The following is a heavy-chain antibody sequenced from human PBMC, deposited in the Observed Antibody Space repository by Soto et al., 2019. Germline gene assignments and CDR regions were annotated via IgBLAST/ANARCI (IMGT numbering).Heavy chain of an antibody. CDR3: AKDHPVHYYGSGSSSY. Sequence: EVQLLESGGGLVQPGGSLRLSCAASGFVFSSYAMSWVRQAPGKGLEWVSNISGSGGNTYYADSVKGRFTISRDNSKNALYLQMNSLRAEDTALCYRAKDHPVHYYGSGSSSYWGQGTLVTVSS. CDR1: GFVFSSYA. D-gene: IGHD3-10*01. J-gene: IGHJ4*02. CDR2: ISGSGGNT. V-gene: IGHV3-23*01.